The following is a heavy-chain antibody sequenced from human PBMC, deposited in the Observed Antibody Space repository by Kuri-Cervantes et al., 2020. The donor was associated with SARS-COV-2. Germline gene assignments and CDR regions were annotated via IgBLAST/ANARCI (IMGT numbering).Heavy chain of an antibody. V-gene: IGHV1-18*01. CDR3: ARDRIAAAGFSCQEY. CDR2: ISAYNGNT. D-gene: IGHD6-13*01. Sequence: ASVKVSCKASGYTFTSYGISWVRQAPGQGLEWMGWISAYNGNTNYAQKLQGRVTMTTDTYTSTAYMELRSLRSDDTAVYYCARDRIAAAGFSCQEYWGQGTLVTVSS. J-gene: IGHJ4*02. CDR1: GYTFTSYG.